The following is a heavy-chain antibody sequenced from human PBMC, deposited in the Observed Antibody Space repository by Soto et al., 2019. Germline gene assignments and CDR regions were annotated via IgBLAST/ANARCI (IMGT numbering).Heavy chain of an antibody. J-gene: IGHJ6*03. CDR3: AKGRTYCSGGSCYFDYYYFFMDV. D-gene: IGHD2-15*01. V-gene: IGHV3-23*01. CDR2: IRRTGGTT. Sequence: EVQLLESGGGLIQPGGSLRLSCAASGFTFSNYGMSWVRQAPGKGLEWISSIRRTGGTTYYADPVKGRFSISRDNSKNTLYLQMSSLRAEDSAVYYCAKGRTYCSGGSCYFDYYYFFMDVWGKGTTVTVSS. CDR1: GFTFSNYG.